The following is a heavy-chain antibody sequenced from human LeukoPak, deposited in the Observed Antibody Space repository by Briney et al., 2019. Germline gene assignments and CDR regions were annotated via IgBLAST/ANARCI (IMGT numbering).Heavy chain of an antibody. V-gene: IGHV3-23*01. CDR2: ISSTGGTT. CDR3: AKHSHDGSAPYYEVQLDY. J-gene: IGHJ4*02. Sequence: GGSLRLSCAASGITFSSYGMSWVRQAPGKGLEWVSSISSTGGTTYYADSVKGRFTISRDNSKNTVYLQMHSLRAEDTAIYYCAKHSHDGSAPYYEVQLDYWGQGTLVTVSS. D-gene: IGHD3-22*01. CDR1: GITFSSYG.